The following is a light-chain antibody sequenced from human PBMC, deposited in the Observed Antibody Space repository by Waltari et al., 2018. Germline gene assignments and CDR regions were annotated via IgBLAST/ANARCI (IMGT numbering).Light chain of an antibody. CDR3: QQYYSTPPYT. CDR1: QGISNS. Sequence: DIPMTHSPSSLSTSVGYRVTITCRASQGISNSLAWYQQKPGKAPKLLLYAASRLESGVPSRFSGSGSGTDYTLTISSLQPEDFATYYCQQYYSTPPYTFGQGTKLEIK. CDR2: AAS. J-gene: IGKJ2*01. V-gene: IGKV1-NL1*01.